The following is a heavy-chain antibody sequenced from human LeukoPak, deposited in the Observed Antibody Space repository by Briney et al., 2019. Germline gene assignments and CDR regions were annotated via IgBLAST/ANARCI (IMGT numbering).Heavy chain of an antibody. CDR2: IYYSGNS. J-gene: IGHJ4*02. D-gene: IGHD4/OR15-4a*01. CDR1: GGSISGYY. CDR3: ARYSYGGSYFDY. V-gene: IGHV4-59*08. Sequence: PSETLSLTCTVSGGSISGYYWSWIRQPPGKGLEWIGYIYYSGNSNYNPSLKSRVTISMDTSKNQFSLKLSSVTAADTAVYYCARYSYGGSYFDYWGQGTLVTVSS.